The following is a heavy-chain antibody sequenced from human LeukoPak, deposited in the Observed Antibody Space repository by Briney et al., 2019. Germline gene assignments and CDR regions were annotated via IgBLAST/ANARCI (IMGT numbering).Heavy chain of an antibody. Sequence: PSGTLSLTCTVSGDSLSSGYYWGGIRRPPGKGRGWIGSIYPSATTYYNPSLQSRVTISVDTSKNQFSLKLSSVTAADTAVYYCARVFKIAVGYDWGQGTLVTVSS. D-gene: IGHD6-19*01. J-gene: IGHJ4*02. CDR2: IYPSATT. V-gene: IGHV4-38-2*02. CDR1: GDSLSSGYY. CDR3: ARVFKIAVGYD.